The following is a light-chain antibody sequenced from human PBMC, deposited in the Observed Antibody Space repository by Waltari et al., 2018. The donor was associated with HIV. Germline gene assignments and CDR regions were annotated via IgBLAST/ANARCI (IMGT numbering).Light chain of an antibody. J-gene: IGKJ1*01. V-gene: IGKV1-5*03. CDR1: QSVGSW. CDR2: MAS. Sequence: DIQMTQYPSTLSASVGERVAITCRASQSVGSWLAWYQQKPGKAPKLLLYMASNLQKGVPSGFSGSGSGTEFTLTIGSLQPDDFATYYCQQYNSYPWTFGQGTKVEIK. CDR3: QQYNSYPWT.